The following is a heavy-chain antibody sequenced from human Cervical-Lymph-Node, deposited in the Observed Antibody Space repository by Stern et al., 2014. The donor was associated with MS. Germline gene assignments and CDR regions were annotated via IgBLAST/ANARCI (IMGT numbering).Heavy chain of an antibody. V-gene: IGHV3-48*01. CDR2: ISTISTI. Sequence: VHLVESGGGLVQPGGSLRLSCAASGFPLSIYSMNWVRQAPGKGLEWVSYISTISTIYYADSVKGRFTISRDNAKNSLYLQMNSLRAEDTAVYFCARDDGVERLDSWGQGTLVTVSS. CDR3: ARDDGVERLDS. D-gene: IGHD1-1*01. CDR1: GFPLSIYS. J-gene: IGHJ5*01.